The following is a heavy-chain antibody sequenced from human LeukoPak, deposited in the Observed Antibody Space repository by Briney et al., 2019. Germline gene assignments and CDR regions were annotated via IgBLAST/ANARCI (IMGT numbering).Heavy chain of an antibody. CDR3: ARGDVDNYYDSSGLCYY. D-gene: IGHD3-22*01. Sequence: PGGSLRLSCAASGFTFSSYSMSWVRQAPGKGLEWVSYISSSSSTIYYADSVKGRFTISRDNAKNSLYLQMNSLRAEDTAVYYCARGDVDNYYDSSGLCYYWGQGTLVTVSS. CDR1: GFTFSSYS. V-gene: IGHV3-48*01. J-gene: IGHJ4*02. CDR2: ISSSSSTI.